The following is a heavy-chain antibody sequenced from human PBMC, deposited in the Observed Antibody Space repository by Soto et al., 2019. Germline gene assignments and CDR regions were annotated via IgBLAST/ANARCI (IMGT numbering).Heavy chain of an antibody. CDR1: GYTFTKYG. CDR3: SRARYCTSPSCYNHYYYGMAI. J-gene: IGHJ6*02. D-gene: IGHD2-2*02. Sequence: QEQLVQSGGEVKKPGASVRVSCKASGYTFTKYGITWVRQAPGQGLEWMGWIGVYNGKTNYARKLQGTVIMTADTSASTACMERRSLRSDDTAVYYCSRARYCTSPSCYNHYYYGMAIWGQGTTVSVSS. V-gene: IGHV1-18*04. CDR2: IGVYNGKT.